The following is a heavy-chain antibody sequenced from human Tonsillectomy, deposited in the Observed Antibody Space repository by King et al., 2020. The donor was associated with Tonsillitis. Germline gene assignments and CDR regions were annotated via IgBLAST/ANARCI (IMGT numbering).Heavy chain of an antibody. Sequence: VTLKESGPTLVKPTQTLTLTCTFSGFSLSTSGVGVGWIRQPPGKALEWLALIYWNDDKRYSPSLKSRLTITKETSKNQVVLTRTNMDPVYTATYYCARALRFLRSEDGRNWFDPWGQGTLVTVSS. CDR2: IYWNDDK. D-gene: IGHD3-3*01. J-gene: IGHJ5*02. CDR3: ARALRFLRSEDGRNWFDP. V-gene: IGHV2-5*01. CDR1: GFSLSTSGVG.